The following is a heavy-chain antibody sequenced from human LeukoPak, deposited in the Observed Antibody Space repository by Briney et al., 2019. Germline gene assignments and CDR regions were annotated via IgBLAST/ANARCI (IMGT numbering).Heavy chain of an antibody. J-gene: IGHJ3*02. CDR1: GFTFSSYG. CDR3: ASLFTYSGYGTDAFDI. D-gene: IGHD5-12*01. Sequence: GGSLRLSCAASGFTFSSYGMHWVRQAPGKGLEWVAVISYDGSNKYYADSVKGRFTISRDNSKNTLYLQMNSLRAEDTAVYYCASLFTYSGYGTDAFDIWGQGTMVTVSS. V-gene: IGHV3-30*03. CDR2: ISYDGSNK.